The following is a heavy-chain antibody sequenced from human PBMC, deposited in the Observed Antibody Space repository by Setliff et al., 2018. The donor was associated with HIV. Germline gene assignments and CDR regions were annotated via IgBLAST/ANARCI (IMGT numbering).Heavy chain of an antibody. Sequence: GGSLRLSCAASGFSVSSSYMSWVRRAPGKGLEWVSIIYSGGSTFYADSAKGRFTISRDNSNNTLFLQMNSLRTEDTAVYYCVRDTFDGRSYYGWDVWGQGTTVTVSS. D-gene: IGHD3-9*01. CDR1: GFSVSSSY. J-gene: IGHJ6*02. CDR2: IYSGGST. V-gene: IGHV3-53*01. CDR3: VRDTFDGRSYYGWDV.